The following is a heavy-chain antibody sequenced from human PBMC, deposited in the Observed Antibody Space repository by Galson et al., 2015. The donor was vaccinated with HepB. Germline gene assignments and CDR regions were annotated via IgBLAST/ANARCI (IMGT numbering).Heavy chain of an antibody. D-gene: IGHD5-18*01. V-gene: IGHV5-10-1*01. CDR1: GYSFTSYW. Sequence: QSGAEVKKPGESLRISCKGSGYSFTSYWISWVRQMPGKGLEWMGRIDPSDSYTNYSPSFQGHVTISADKSISTAYLQWSSLKASDTAMYYCARHPRDLWLVTDWFDPWGQGTLVAVSS. CDR3: ARHPRDLWLVTDWFDP. CDR2: IDPSDSYT. J-gene: IGHJ5*02.